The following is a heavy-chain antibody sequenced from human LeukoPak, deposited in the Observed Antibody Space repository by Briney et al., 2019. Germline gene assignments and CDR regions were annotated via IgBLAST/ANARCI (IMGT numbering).Heavy chain of an antibody. CDR3: ARQAAGLLNYYMDV. CDR1: GFTFDDHT. D-gene: IGHD6-13*01. CDR2: ISWDGGYT. V-gene: IGHV3-43*01. Sequence: GGSLRLSCAASGFTFDDHTMHWVRQAPGKGLEWVSLISWDGGYTYYADSVKGRFTISRDNSKNSLYLQMNSLGTEDTALYYCARQAAGLLNYYMDVWGKGTTVTVSS. J-gene: IGHJ6*03.